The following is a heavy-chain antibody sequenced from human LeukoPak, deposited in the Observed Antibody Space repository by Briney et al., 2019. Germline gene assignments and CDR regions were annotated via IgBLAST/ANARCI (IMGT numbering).Heavy chain of an antibody. J-gene: IGHJ3*02. CDR2: IIPIFGTA. CDR3: ARAESLGYCSSTSCHTPRVAFDI. V-gene: IGHV1-69*13. D-gene: IGHD2-2*01. CDR1: GGTFSSYA. Sequence: SVKVSCKASGGTFSSYAISWVRQAPGQGLEWMGGIIPIFGTANYAQKFQGRVTITADESTSTAYMELSSLRSEDTAVYYCARAESLGYCSSTSCHTPRVAFDIWGQGTMVTVSS.